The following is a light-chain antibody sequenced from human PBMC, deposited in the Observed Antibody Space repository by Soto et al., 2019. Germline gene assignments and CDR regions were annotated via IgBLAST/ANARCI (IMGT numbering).Light chain of an antibody. CDR3: SSTAGNNNLV. J-gene: IGLJ3*02. CDR2: EVS. CDR1: ISDVGGHNY. V-gene: IGLV2-8*01. Sequence: QSALTQSPSASGSPGQSVTISCTGTISDVGGHNYVSWYQHHPGKAPKLIIYEVSKRPSGVPDRFSGSKSGNTASLTVSGLQAEDEAVYYCSSTAGNNNLVFGGGTTLPVL.